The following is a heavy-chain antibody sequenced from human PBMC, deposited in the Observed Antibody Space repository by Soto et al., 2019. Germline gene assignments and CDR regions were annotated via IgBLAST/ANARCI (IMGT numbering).Heavy chain of an antibody. J-gene: IGHJ5*02. V-gene: IGHV5-51*01. CDR3: ARLLYYYYDSSGYTPPPNWFDP. CDR1: GYRFTSYW. CDR2: IYPGDSDT. D-gene: IGHD3-22*01. Sequence: PGESLKISCKGSGYRFTSYWIGWVRPMPGKGLEWRGIIYPGDSDTRYSPSFQGQVTISADKSISTAYLQWSSLKASDTAMYYCARLLYYYYDSSGYTPPPNWFDPWGQGTLVTVSS.